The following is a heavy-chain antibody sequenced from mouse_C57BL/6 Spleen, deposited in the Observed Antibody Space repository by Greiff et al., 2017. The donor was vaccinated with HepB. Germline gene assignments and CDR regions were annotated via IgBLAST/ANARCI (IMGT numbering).Heavy chain of an antibody. CDR1: GYTFTSYW. V-gene: IGHV1-64*01. CDR2: IHPNSGST. CDR3: AREVSYYYGSNYPFAY. J-gene: IGHJ3*01. D-gene: IGHD1-1*01. Sequence: QVQLQQPGAELVKPGASVKLSCKASGYTFTSYWMHWVKQRPGQGLEWIGMIHPNSGSTNYNEKFKSKATLTVDKSSSTAYMQLSSLTSEDSAVYYCAREVSYYYGSNYPFAYWGQGTLVTVSA.